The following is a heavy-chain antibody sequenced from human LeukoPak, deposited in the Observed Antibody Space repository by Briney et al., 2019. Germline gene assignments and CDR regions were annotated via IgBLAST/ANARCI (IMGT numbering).Heavy chain of an antibody. CDR3: ARGGDILTGYYRGAFDI. V-gene: IGHV3-13*01. J-gene: IGHJ3*02. CDR1: GFTFSSYD. Sequence: PGGSLRLSCAAAGFTFSSYDMHWVRQATGKGLEWVSAIGTAGDTYYPGSVKGRFTISRENAKNSLYLQMNSLRAGDTAVYYCARGGDILTGYYRGAFDIWGQGTMVTVSS. D-gene: IGHD3-9*01. CDR2: IGTAGDT.